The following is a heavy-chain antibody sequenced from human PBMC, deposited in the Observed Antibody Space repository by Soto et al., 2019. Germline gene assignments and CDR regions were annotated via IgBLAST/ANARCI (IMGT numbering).Heavy chain of an antibody. Sequence: PVGSLRLSCAASGFTFSSYWMHWVRQAPGKGLGWVSRINSDGSSTSYADSVKGRFTISRDNAKNTLYLQMNSLRAADTAVYYCARGHVATYYYYGMYVWGHGTRSPSP. D-gene: IGHD5-12*01. CDR2: INSDGSST. J-gene: IGHJ6*02. CDR3: ARGHVATYYYYGMYV. V-gene: IGHV3-74*01. CDR1: GFTFSSYW.